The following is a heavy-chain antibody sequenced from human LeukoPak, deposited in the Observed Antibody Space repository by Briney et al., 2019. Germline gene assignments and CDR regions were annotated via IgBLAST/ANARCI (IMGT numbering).Heavy chain of an antibody. J-gene: IGHJ4*02. CDR1: GGSISITSYY. D-gene: IGHD6-13*01. Sequence: PSETLSLTCTVSGGSISITSYYWGWIRQPPGKGLEWIGSMYSSGSTYYNPSLKSRVTISVDTSKNQFSLKLSSVTAADTAVYYCARDGPSDDIAAAGTEDYWGQGTLVTVSS. CDR3: ARDGPSDDIAAAGTEDY. V-gene: IGHV4-39*07. CDR2: MYSSGST.